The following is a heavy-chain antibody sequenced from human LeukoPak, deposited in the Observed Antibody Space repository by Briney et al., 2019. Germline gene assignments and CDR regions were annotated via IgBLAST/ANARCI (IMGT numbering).Heavy chain of an antibody. Sequence: SETLSLTCTVSGGSISSSSYYWSWIRQPAGKGLEWIGRIYTSGSTNYNPSLKSRVTMSVDTSKNQFSLKLSSVTAADTAVYYCARSPYSSSWYPFAPWGQGTLVTVSS. CDR1: GGSISSSSYY. CDR3: ARSPYSSSWYPFAP. J-gene: IGHJ5*02. D-gene: IGHD6-13*01. CDR2: IYTSGST. V-gene: IGHV4-61*02.